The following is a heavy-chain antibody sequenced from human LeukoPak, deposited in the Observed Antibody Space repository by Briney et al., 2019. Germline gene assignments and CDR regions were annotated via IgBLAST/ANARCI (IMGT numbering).Heavy chain of an antibody. CDR1: GFPFRDFW. D-gene: IGHD7-27*01. Sequence: GGSLRLSCAASGFPFRDFWMHWVRQAPGKGPEWVSRLSPDSSVTDYADSVKGRFTISRDNAGNTMYLQMRSLRAEDSAVDYCARDMWGTFDYWGQGALVTVSS. J-gene: IGHJ4*02. V-gene: IGHV3-74*01. CDR2: LSPDSSVT. CDR3: ARDMWGTFDY.